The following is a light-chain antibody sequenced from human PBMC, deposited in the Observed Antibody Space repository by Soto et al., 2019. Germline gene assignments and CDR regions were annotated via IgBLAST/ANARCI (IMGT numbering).Light chain of an antibody. Sequence: EIVMTQSPATLSVSPGERATLSCRASQSVSSNLAWYQQKPGQAPRLLIYGASTRATGIPARFSGSGCGSWCTITRTCKHSGKIADFYCKQNNHWPPWTVGQGTKVDIK. J-gene: IGKJ1*01. CDR3: KQNNHWPPWT. CDR2: GAS. V-gene: IGKV3-15*01. CDR1: QSVSSN.